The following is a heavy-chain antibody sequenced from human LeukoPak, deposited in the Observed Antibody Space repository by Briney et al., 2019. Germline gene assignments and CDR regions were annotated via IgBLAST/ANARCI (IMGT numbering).Heavy chain of an antibody. Sequence: ASVKVSCKASGGTFSSYAISWVRQAPGQGLEWMGRIIPILGIANYAQKFQGRVTITADKSTSTAYMELSSLRSEDTGVYYCARGESSSWPDYWGQGTLVTVSS. CDR2: IIPILGIA. CDR1: GGTFSSYA. D-gene: IGHD6-13*01. CDR3: ARGESSSWPDY. J-gene: IGHJ4*02. V-gene: IGHV1-69*04.